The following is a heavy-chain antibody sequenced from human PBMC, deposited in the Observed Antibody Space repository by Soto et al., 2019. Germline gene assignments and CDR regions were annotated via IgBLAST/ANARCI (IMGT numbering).Heavy chain of an antibody. CDR3: AKSVAIVVSPTDY. J-gene: IGHJ4*02. D-gene: IGHD2-2*01. CDR2: ISGSGGSK. Sequence: GGSLRLSCAASGFTFSSYAMSWVRQAPGKGLEWVSAISGSGGSKYYADSVKGRFTISRDNSKNTQYLQMNSLSAEDTAVYYCAKSVAIVVSPTDYWGQGTLVTVSS. CDR1: GFTFSSYA. V-gene: IGHV3-23*01.